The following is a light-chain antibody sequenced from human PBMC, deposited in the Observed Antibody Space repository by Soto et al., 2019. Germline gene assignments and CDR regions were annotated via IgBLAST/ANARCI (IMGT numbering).Light chain of an antibody. CDR2: AAS. CDR3: QQSYSTLPIT. V-gene: IGKV1-39*01. Sequence: DIQMTQSASSLSASLGDRVTITCGASQSISSYLNWYQQKPGKAPKLLIYAASSLQSGVPSRFSGSGSGTDFTLTISSLQPEDFATYYCQQSYSTLPITFGQGTRLEIK. CDR1: QSISSY. J-gene: IGKJ5*01.